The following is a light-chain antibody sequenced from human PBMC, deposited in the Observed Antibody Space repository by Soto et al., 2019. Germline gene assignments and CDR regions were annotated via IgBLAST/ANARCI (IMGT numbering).Light chain of an antibody. Sequence: QSALTQPASVSGSPGHSITISCTGTSSDVGGYNYVSWYQQHPGKAPKLMIYDVSDRPSGVSNRFSGSKSGNTASLTISGLQAEDGADYYCSSYTSSSTLDVFGTGTKVTVL. V-gene: IGLV2-14*01. J-gene: IGLJ1*01. CDR1: SSDVGGYNY. CDR3: SSYTSSSTLDV. CDR2: DVS.